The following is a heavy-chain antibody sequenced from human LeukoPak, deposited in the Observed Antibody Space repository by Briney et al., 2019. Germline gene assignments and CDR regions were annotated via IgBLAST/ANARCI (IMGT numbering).Heavy chain of an antibody. V-gene: IGHV3-11*04. Sequence: PGGSLRLSCAASGFTFSDYYMSWIRQAPGKGLEWLSYITSSGSTIYYADSVKGRFTISRDNAKNSLYLQMNSLRAEDTAVYYCARDYGSGSYYVYWGQGTLVTVSS. CDR3: ARDYGSGSYYVY. J-gene: IGHJ4*02. CDR2: ITSSGSTI. D-gene: IGHD3-10*01. CDR1: GFTFSDYY.